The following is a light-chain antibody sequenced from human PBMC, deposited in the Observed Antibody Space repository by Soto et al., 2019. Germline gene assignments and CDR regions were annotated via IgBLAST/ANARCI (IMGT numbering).Light chain of an antibody. CDR2: DVS. CDR1: SSDVGGYNY. CDR3: GSFAGTYIFVI. V-gene: IGLV2-11*01. J-gene: IGLJ2*01. Sequence: QSVLTQPRSVSGSPGQSVTISCSGTSSDVGGYNYVSWYQQHPGKAPKLMIYDVSKRPSGVPDRFSGSKSGNTASLTISGLQTADEADYYCGSFAGTYIFVIFGGGTKVTVL.